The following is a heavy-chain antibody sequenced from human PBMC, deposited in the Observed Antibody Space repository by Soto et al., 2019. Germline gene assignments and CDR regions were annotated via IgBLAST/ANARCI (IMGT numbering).Heavy chain of an antibody. CDR2: IWYDGSNK. CDR1: GFTFSSYG. J-gene: IGHJ4*02. D-gene: IGHD6-19*01. V-gene: IGHV3-33*01. Sequence: SCAASGFTFSSYGMHWVRQAPGKGLEWVAVIWYDGSNKYFADSVKGRFTISRDNSKNTLYLQMSSLRAEDTAVYYCARDVLIVSVAGTVGIDYWGQGTLVTVSS. CDR3: ARDVLIVSVAGTVGIDY.